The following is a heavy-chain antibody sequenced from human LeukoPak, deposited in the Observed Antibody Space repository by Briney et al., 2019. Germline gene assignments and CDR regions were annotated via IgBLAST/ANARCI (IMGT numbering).Heavy chain of an antibody. CDR3: ARGTLWFGEFLDY. CDR1: GFTFSSYS. CDR2: ISSSSSYI. V-gene: IGHV3-21*01. Sequence: PGGSLRLSCAASGFTFSSYSMSWVRQAPGKGLEWVSSISSSSSYIYYADSVKGRFTISRDNAKNSLYLQMNSLRAEDTAVYYCARGTLWFGEFLDYWGQGTLVTVSS. D-gene: IGHD3-10*01. J-gene: IGHJ4*02.